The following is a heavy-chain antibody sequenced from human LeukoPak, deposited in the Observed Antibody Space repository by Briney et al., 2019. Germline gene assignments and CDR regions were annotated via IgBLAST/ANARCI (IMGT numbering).Heavy chain of an antibody. CDR3: AKDPWGYCSGGSCFFFDY. Sequence: PGGSQRLSCAASGFTFSSYGMHWARQAPGGGLEWVAVISYDGSNKSHADSVKGRFTISRDNSKNALYLQMNSLRAEDTAVYYCAKDPWGYCSGGSCFFFDYWGQGTLVTVSS. V-gene: IGHV3-30*18. CDR1: GFTFSSYG. J-gene: IGHJ4*02. D-gene: IGHD2-15*01. CDR2: ISYDGSNK.